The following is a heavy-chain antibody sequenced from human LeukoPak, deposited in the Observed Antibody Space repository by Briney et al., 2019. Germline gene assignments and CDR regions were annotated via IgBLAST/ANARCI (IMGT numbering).Heavy chain of an antibody. CDR1: GYSFTNFW. V-gene: IGHV5-51*01. CDR2: IYPGDSSV. D-gene: IGHD3-16*01. Sequence: GETLKISGETSGYSFTNFWIAWVRQMPGKGLEWMGIIYPGDSSVRYNPSFEGQVSFSSDKSISTAYLQWSSLKASDTAIYFCARYEGSRLNNMDVWGKGTTVTVSS. J-gene: IGHJ6*03. CDR3: ARYEGSRLNNMDV.